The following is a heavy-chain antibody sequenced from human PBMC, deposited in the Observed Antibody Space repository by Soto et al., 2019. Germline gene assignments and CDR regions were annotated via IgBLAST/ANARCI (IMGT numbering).Heavy chain of an antibody. J-gene: IGHJ4*02. CDR1: GFTFSSYA. CDR3: ARGYTAMVKYYFDY. CDR2: ISYDGSNK. Sequence: LRLSCAASGFTFSSYAMHWVRQAPGKGLEWVAVISYDGSNKYYADPVKGRFTISRDNSKNTLYLQMNSLRAEDTAVYYCARGYTAMVKYYFDYWGQGTLVTVSS. D-gene: IGHD5-18*01. V-gene: IGHV3-30-3*01.